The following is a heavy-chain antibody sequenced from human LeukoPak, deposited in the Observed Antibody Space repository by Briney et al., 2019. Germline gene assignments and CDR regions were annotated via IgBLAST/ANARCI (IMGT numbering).Heavy chain of an antibody. D-gene: IGHD3-10*01. CDR2: ISAYNGNT. Sequence: ASVKVSCKASGYTFTSYGISWVRQAPGQGLEWMGWISAYNGNTNYAQKLQGRVTMTTDTSTSTAYMELRNLRSDDTAVYYCASTPLRGHYYYYMDVWGKGTTVTVSS. CDR1: GYTFTSYG. CDR3: ASTPLRGHYYYYMDV. V-gene: IGHV1-18*01. J-gene: IGHJ6*03.